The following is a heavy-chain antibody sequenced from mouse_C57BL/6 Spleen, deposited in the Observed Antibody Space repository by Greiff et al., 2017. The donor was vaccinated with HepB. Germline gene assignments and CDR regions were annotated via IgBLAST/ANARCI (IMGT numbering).Heavy chain of an antibody. D-gene: IGHD2-4*01. CDR2: IHPNSGST. CDR3: ARSPLIYYDYDGFAY. CDR1: GYTFTSYW. V-gene: IGHV1-64*01. J-gene: IGHJ3*01. Sequence: VQLQQPGAELVKPGASVKLSCKASGYTFTSYWMHWVKQRPGQGLEWIGMIHPNSGSTNYNEKFKSKATLTVDKSSSTAYMQLSSLTSEDSAVYYCARSPLIYYDYDGFAYWGQGTLVTVSA.